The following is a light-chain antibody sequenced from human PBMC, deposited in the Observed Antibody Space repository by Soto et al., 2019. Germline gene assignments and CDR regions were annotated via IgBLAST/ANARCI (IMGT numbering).Light chain of an antibody. V-gene: IGKV1-5*01. CDR1: QTISHW. CDR3: QQYNTYWT. Sequence: DIHLTQSPSTLSASVGDRVTITCRASQTISHWLAWYQQKPGKAPKLLIFDASSLENGVPSRFSGSGSGTEFTLTITGLQPDDFATYYCQQYNTYWTFGQGTTLAI. CDR2: DAS. J-gene: IGKJ1*01.